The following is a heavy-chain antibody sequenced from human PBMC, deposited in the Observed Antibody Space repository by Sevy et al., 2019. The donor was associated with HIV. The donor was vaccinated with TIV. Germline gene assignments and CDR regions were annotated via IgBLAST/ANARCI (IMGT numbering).Heavy chain of an antibody. V-gene: IGHV3-48*01. CDR2: ISSSSSTI. J-gene: IGHJ6*02. Sequence: SLRLSCAASGFTFSSYSMNWVRQAPGKGLEWVSYISSSSSTIYYADSVKGRITISRDNAKNSLYLQMSSLRADDTALYYCARVPSTGRYGMDVWGQGTTVTVSS. D-gene: IGHD3-10*01. CDR1: GFTFSSYS. CDR3: ARVPSTGRYGMDV.